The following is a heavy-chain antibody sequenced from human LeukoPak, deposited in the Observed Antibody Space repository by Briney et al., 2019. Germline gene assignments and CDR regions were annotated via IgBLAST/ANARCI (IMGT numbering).Heavy chain of an antibody. CDR1: GFTLSTYE. CDR3: ARDAQWLVPEGYYYYMDV. J-gene: IGHJ6*03. Sequence: GGSLRLSCAASGFTLSTYEMNWVRQAPGKELEWVSYISGSGSSIFYADFVKGRFTISRDNAKNSLFLQMNSLRAEDTAVYYCARDAQWLVPEGYYYYMDVWGKGTTVTVSS. V-gene: IGHV3-48*03. CDR2: ISGSGSSI. D-gene: IGHD6-19*01.